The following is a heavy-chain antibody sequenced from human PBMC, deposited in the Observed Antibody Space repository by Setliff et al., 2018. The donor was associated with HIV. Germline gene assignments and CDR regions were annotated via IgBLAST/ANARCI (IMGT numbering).Heavy chain of an antibody. Sequence: SETLSLTCAVYGGSFSAYHWSWIRQAPGKGLEWIGSIYHSGSGFSNPSLKSRVTISADTSKNALYLKLASVTAADTAMYYCARQGSSSFWYLDLWGRGTLVTVSS. J-gene: IGHJ2*01. V-gene: IGHV4-59*08. D-gene: IGHD6-6*01. CDR1: GGSFSAYH. CDR3: ARQGSSSFWYLDL. CDR2: IYHSGSG.